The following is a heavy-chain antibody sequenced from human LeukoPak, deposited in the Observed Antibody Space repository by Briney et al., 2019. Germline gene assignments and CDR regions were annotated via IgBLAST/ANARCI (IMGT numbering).Heavy chain of an antibody. CDR2: IIPIFGTA. CDR3: ARAQEAGDFDY. Sequence: SVKVSCKASGGTFSSYAISWVRQAPGQALEWMGGIIPIFGTAKYAQKFQGRVTITADESTSTAYMELSSLRAEDTAAYYCARAQEAGDFDYWGQGTLVTVSS. D-gene: IGHD7-27*01. CDR1: GGTFSSYA. V-gene: IGHV1-69*13. J-gene: IGHJ4*02.